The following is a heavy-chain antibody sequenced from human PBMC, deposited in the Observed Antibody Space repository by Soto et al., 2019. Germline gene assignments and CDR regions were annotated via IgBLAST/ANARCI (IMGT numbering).Heavy chain of an antibody. V-gene: IGHV4-59*01. CDR1: GGSISTYY. CDR3: ARGQWLEYDYGAFDI. D-gene: IGHD3-16*01. J-gene: IGHJ3*02. Sequence: SETLSLTCTVSGGSISTYYWSWIRQPPGKGLEWIGYVYYTGSTNYKPSLKSRVTISVDTPKNQFSLKLSSVTAADTAVYYCARGQWLEYDYGAFDIWGQGTMVTVSS. CDR2: VYYTGST.